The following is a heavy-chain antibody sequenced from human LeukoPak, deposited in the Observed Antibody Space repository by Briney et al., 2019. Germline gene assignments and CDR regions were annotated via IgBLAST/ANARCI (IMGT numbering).Heavy chain of an antibody. CDR1: GGSISSSSYY. V-gene: IGHV4-39*01. CDR3: ARHRRRWIQLLPTPLWSMDV. D-gene: IGHD5-18*01. J-gene: IGHJ6*02. Sequence: PSETLSLTCTVSGGSISSSSYYWGWIRQPPGKGLEWIGSIYYSGSTYYNPSLKSRVTISVDTSKNQFSLKLSSVTAADTAVYYCARHRRRWIQLLPTPLWSMDVWGQGTTVTVSS. CDR2: IYYSGST.